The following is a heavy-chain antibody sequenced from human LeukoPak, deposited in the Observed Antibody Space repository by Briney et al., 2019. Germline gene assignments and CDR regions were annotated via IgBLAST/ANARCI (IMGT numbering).Heavy chain of an antibody. J-gene: IGHJ3*02. V-gene: IGHV7-4-1*02. D-gene: IGHD3-22*01. CDR2: INTNTGNP. CDR3: ARGELAYYDSSGYWLFDAFGI. Sequence: GASVKVSCKASGYTFTSYAMNWVRQAPGQGLECMGWINTNTGNPTYAQGFTGRFVFSLDTSVSTAYLQISSLKAEDTAVYYCARGELAYYDSSGYWLFDAFGIWGQGTMVTVSS. CDR1: GYTFTSYA.